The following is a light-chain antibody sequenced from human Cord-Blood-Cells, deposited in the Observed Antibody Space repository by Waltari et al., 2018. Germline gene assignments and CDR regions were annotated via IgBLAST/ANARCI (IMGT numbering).Light chain of an antibody. CDR1: QAISNY. V-gene: IGKV1-33*01. CDR3: QQYDNLPV. J-gene: IGKJ4*01. Sequence: DIQMTQSPSSLSASVGDGGTITCQASQAISNYLNWYQQKPGKAPKLLIYDASNLETGVPSRFSGSGSGTDFTFTISSLQPEDIATYYCQQYDNLPVFGGGTKVEIK. CDR2: DAS.